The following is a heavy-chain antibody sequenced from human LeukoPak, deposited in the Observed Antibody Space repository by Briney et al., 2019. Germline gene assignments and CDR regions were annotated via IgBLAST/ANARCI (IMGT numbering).Heavy chain of an antibody. CDR1: GFTFSTYS. D-gene: IGHD6-13*01. Sequence: PGGSLRLSCAASGFTFSTYSMNWVRQAPGKGLEWVSSISSRSIYIYYTDSLKGRFTISRDNAKNSLYLQMNSLRAEDTAVYYCARDPSAAGSFDYWGQGTLVTVSS. J-gene: IGHJ4*02. CDR3: ARDPSAAGSFDY. V-gene: IGHV3-21*01. CDR2: ISSRSIYI.